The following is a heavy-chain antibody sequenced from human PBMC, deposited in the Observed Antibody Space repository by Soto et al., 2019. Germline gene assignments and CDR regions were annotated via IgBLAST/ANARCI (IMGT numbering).Heavy chain of an antibody. V-gene: IGHV4-30-2*01. CDR2: IYHTGTT. CDR3: ARFDYYDSRGYLDSGPK. CDR1: GGSINSGDYS. Sequence: PSETLSLTCTVSGGSINSGDYSWTWIRQPPGKGLEWIGYIYHTGTTYYNTSLKSRVTISVDRSKNQFSLKLSSVTAADTAVYYCARFDYYDSRGYLDSGPKWGQGTLVTVSS. D-gene: IGHD3-22*01. J-gene: IGHJ4*02.